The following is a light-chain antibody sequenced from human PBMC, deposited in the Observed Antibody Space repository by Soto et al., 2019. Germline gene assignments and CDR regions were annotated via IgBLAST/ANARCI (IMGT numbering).Light chain of an antibody. CDR1: QSVSSN. V-gene: IGKV3-20*01. J-gene: IGKJ4*01. Sequence: VMTHSPAALSVSPGERAILSCRASQSVSSNLAWYQQKPGQAPRLLIYGASSRATGIPDRFSGSGSGTDFTLTISRLEPEDFAVYYCQQYSTSPTSAGGTKVDIK. CDR3: QQYSTSPT. CDR2: GAS.